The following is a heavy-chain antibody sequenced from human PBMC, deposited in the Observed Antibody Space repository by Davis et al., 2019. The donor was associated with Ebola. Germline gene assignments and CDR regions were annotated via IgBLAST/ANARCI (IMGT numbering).Heavy chain of an antibody. CDR2: ISYDGSNK. CDR1: GFAFSGYG. Sequence: GESLKISCAASGFAFSGYGMHWVRQAPGKGLEWVAVISYDGSNKYYADSVKGRFTISRDNSKNTLYLQMNSLRAEDTAVYYCAKEEVRYSGYDPRRYYGMDVWGQGTTVTFSS. V-gene: IGHV3-30*18. CDR3: AKEEVRYSGYDPRRYYGMDV. D-gene: IGHD5-12*01. J-gene: IGHJ6*02.